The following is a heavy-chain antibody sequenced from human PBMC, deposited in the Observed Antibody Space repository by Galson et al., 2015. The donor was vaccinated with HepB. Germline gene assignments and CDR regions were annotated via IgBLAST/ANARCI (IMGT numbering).Heavy chain of an antibody. Sequence: QSGAEVKKPGESLRISCKVSGLSSGTNWIAWVRQMPEKGLELMGIIDLDDSETRYSPSFEGQVTISADGSIDTASLQWISLKASHSAIYFCARLKAVAAAGAGYLDYWGQGALITVSS. D-gene: IGHD6-13*01. J-gene: IGHJ4*02. CDR3: ARLKAVAAAGAGYLDY. CDR1: GLSSGTNW. V-gene: IGHV5-51*03. CDR2: IDLDDSET.